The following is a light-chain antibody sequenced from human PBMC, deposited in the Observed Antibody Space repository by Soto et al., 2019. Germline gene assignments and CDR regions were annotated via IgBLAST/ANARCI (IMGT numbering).Light chain of an antibody. CDR2: DAS. Sequence: EIVLTQSPATLSLSPGERATLSCRASQSVSSYFAWYQQKPGQAPRLLIYDASNRATGIPARFSGSGSGTESTLTISSLEPEAFAVYYCQQRSNWPPYTFGQGTKLEIK. CDR1: QSVSSY. J-gene: IGKJ2*01. V-gene: IGKV3-11*01. CDR3: QQRSNWPPYT.